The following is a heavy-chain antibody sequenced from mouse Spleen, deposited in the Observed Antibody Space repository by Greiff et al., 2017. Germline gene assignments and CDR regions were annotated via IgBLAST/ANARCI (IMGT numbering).Heavy chain of an antibody. CDR3: ATYGSSYDWYFDV. CDR1: GFTFTDYY. D-gene: IGHD1-1*01. J-gene: IGHJ1*03. Sequence: EVKVVESGGGLVQPGGSLSLSCAASGFTFTDYYMSWVRQPPGKALEWLGFIRNKANGYTTEYSASVKGRFTISRDNSQSILYLQMNALRAEDSATYYCATYGSSYDWYFDVWGTGTTVTVSS. CDR2: IRNKANGYTT. V-gene: IGHV7-3*01.